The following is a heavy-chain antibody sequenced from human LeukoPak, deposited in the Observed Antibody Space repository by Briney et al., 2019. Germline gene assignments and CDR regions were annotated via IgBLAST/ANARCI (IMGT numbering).Heavy chain of an antibody. CDR3: ARGLLFYDILTGYYYYYYMDV. J-gene: IGHJ6*03. V-gene: IGHV4-4*07. CDR2: IYNSGSP. D-gene: IGHD3-9*01. CDR1: GASITDYF. Sequence: SETLSLTCTVSGASITDYFWSWIRQPAGKRLEWIGRIYNSGSPNYNPSLESRATMSVDTSKNQFSLKLSSVTAADTAVYYCARGLLFYDILTGYYYYYYMDVWGKGTTVTVSS.